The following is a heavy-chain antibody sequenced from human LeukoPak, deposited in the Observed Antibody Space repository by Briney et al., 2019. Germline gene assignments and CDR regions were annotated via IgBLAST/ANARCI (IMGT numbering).Heavy chain of an antibody. D-gene: IGHD4-17*01. CDR2: IYYSGST. Sequence: SETLSLTCTVSGXSISSYYGSWIRQPPGKGLEWIGYIYYSGSTNYNPSLKSRVTISVDTSKNQFSLKLSSVTAADTAVYYCARGGAADYWGQGTLVTVSS. V-gene: IGHV4-59*01. CDR1: GXSISSYY. J-gene: IGHJ4*02. CDR3: ARGGAADY.